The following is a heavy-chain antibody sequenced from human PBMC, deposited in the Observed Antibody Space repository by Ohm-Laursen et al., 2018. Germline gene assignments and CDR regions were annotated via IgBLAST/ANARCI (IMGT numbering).Heavy chain of an antibody. J-gene: IGHJ6*02. V-gene: IGHV1-46*01. CDR3: AGGGYSSMDV. CDR1: GYTFTSYY. D-gene: IGHD5-18*01. Sequence: ASVKVSCKTSGYTFTSYYMHWVRQAPGQGLEWMGIINPSGGSTSYAQKFQGRVTMTRNTSISTAYMGLSSLRSEDTAVYYCAGGGYSSMDVWGQGTTVTVSS. CDR2: INPSGGST.